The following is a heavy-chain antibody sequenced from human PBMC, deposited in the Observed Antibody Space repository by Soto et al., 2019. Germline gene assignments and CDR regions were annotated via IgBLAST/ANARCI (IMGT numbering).Heavy chain of an antibody. CDR3: AKDLRASSLTTYGDWFDP. J-gene: IGHJ5*02. D-gene: IGHD4-17*01. CDR2: ISGSGGNT. V-gene: IGHV3-23*01. Sequence: PGGSLRLSCAASGFTFSSYAMSWVRQAPGKGLEWVSAISGSGGNTYYADSVKGRFTISRDNSKNTLYLQMNSLRAEDTAVYYCAKDLRASSLTTYGDWFDPWGQGTLVTVSS. CDR1: GFTFSSYA.